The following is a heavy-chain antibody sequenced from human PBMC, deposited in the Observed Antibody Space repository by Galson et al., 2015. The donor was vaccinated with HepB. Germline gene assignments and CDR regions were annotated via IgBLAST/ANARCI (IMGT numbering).Heavy chain of an antibody. CDR1: GFTFSSYW. J-gene: IGHJ1*01. V-gene: IGHV3-7*03. CDR3: ASQGDSSGYYSEYFQH. CDR2: IKQDGSEK. Sequence: SLRLSCAASGFTFSSYWMSWVRQAPGKGLEWVANIKQDGSEKYYVDSVKGRFTISRDNAKNSLYLQMNSLRAEDTAVYYCASQGDSSGYYSEYFQHWGQGTLVTVSS. D-gene: IGHD3-22*01.